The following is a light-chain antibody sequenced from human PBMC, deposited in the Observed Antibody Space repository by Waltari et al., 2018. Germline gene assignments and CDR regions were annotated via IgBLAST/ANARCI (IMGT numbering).Light chain of an antibody. V-gene: IGKV3-11*01. CDR3: QQRGDWPIT. CDR1: QSVSSY. CDR2: DAS. Sequence: EVVLTQSPATLSLSPGERATLPCRASQSVSSYLVWYQQQADQAPRLLIYDASKRATGIPARFSGSGSGTDFTLTISSLEPEDFAIYYCQQRGDWPITFGQGTRLETK. J-gene: IGKJ5*01.